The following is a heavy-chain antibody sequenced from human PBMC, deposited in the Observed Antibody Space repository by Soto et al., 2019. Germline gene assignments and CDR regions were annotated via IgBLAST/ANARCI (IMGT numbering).Heavy chain of an antibody. V-gene: IGHV5-51*01. Sequence: GESLKISCKGSGYSFTSYWIGWVRQMPGKGLEWMGIIYPGDSDTRYSPSFQGQVTISADKSISTAYLQWSSLRAEDTAVYYCAKDMYDYVWGSPGDYWGQGTLVTVSS. D-gene: IGHD3-16*01. CDR1: GYSFTSYW. CDR3: AKDMYDYVWGSPGDY. CDR2: IYPGDSDT. J-gene: IGHJ4*02.